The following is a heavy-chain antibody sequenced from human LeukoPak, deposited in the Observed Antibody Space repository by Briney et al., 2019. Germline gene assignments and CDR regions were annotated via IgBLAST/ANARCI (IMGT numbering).Heavy chain of an antibody. CDR2: ISRSASTI. CDR3: ARDSLNCPFDY. J-gene: IGHJ4*02. D-gene: IGHD1-20*01. CDR1: GFTVSDYE. V-gene: IGHV3-48*03. Sequence: GGSLRLSCAASGFTVSDYEMNWVRQAPGKGLEWVSYISRSASTIYYADSVKGRFTISRDNAKNSLYLQMNSPRAEDTAVYYCARDSLNCPFDYWGQGTLVTVSS.